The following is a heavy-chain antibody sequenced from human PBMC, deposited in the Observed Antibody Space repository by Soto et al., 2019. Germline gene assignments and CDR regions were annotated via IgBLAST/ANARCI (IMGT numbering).Heavy chain of an antibody. CDR3: AKDYGDYGGYNWFDP. CDR2: ISGSGGST. V-gene: IGHV3-23*01. D-gene: IGHD4-17*01. J-gene: IGHJ5*02. Sequence: LRLSCAASGFTFSSYAMSWVRRAPGKGLEWVSAISGSGGSTYYADSVKGRFTISRDNSKNTLYLQMNSLRAEDTAVYYCAKDYGDYGGYNWFDPWGQGTLVTVSS. CDR1: GFTFSSYA.